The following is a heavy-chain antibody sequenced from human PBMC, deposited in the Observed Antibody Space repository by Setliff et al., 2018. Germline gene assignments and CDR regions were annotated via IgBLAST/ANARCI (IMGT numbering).Heavy chain of an antibody. Sequence: ASVKVSCKASGFTFTNYGISWVRQAPGQGLEWMGWISAYNDNTNYAQKVQGRVTMTTDTSTSTAYMELRNLRSDDTAVYYCTRDTNIVVVPPHRTAFDIWGQGTMVTVSS. CDR1: GFTFTNYG. V-gene: IGHV1-18*01. J-gene: IGHJ3*02. CDR3: TRDTNIVVVPPHRTAFDI. CDR2: ISAYNDNT. D-gene: IGHD2-2*01.